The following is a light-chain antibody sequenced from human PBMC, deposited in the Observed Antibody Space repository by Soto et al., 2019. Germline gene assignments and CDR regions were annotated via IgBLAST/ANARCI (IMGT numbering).Light chain of an antibody. V-gene: IGKV3-15*01. CDR2: GAS. CDR1: QSVSSN. CDR3: QQYNNWPRT. Sequence: EIVMTQSPATLAVSPGERATVSCRASQSVSSNLAWYQQKPGQGPRLLIYGASTSATGIPARFSGSGSGTEFTLTIGSLQSEDCAVYYCQQYNNWPRTFGQGTKLEIK. J-gene: IGKJ2*01.